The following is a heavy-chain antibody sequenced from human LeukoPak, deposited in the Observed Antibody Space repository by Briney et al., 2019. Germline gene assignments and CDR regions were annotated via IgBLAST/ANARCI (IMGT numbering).Heavy chain of an antibody. J-gene: IGHJ4*02. CDR3: ARRHGRCSDGSCYYPDY. CDR1: GYTFTSYD. V-gene: IGHV1-8*01. CDR2: MNPNSGNT. Sequence: ASVKLSCKASGYTFTSYDINWVRQATGQGLEWMGWMNPNSGNTGYAQKFQGRVTMTRNSSITTAYMELSSLTSEDTAVYYCARRHGRCSDGSCYYPDYWGQGTLVTVSS. D-gene: IGHD2-15*01.